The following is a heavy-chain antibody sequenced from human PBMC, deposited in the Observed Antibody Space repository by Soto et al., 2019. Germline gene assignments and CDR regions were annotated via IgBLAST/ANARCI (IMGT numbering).Heavy chain of an antibody. Sequence: QVQLQESGPGLVRPSETLSLTCTVSGGSLNNYNWNWIRQSAGTGLEWIGRIYSSGKTYYNPSLKGPVTLSLDMLNNHISLKVTSVTAADTAMYYCARERTYQMFCDDALYLWGLGKMVTVSS. CDR2: IYSSGKT. D-gene: IGHD2-2*01. CDR1: GGSLNNYN. J-gene: IGHJ3*01. CDR3: ARERTYQMFCDDALYL. V-gene: IGHV4-4*07.